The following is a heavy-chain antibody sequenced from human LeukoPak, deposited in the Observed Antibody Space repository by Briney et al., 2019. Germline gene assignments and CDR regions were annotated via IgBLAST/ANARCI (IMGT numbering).Heavy chain of an antibody. V-gene: IGHV1-2*02. CDR3: ARDSVRTIFGVVE. CDR1: GYTFTGYY. J-gene: IGHJ4*02. D-gene: IGHD3-3*01. CDR2: INPNSGGT. Sequence: ASVKVSCKASGYTFTGYYMHWVRQAPGQGLEWMGWINPNSGGTNYAQKFQGRVTMTRDTSISTAYMELSRLRSDDTAVYYCARDSVRTIFGVVEWGQGTLVTVSS.